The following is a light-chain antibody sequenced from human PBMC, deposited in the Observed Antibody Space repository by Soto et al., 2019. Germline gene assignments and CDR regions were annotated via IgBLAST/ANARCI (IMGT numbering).Light chain of an antibody. CDR3: TSYTSTSHYV. V-gene: IGLV2-14*01. CDR2: EVS. Sequence: QSALTQPASVSGSPGQSITISCTGTNSDVGAFNFVFWYQQHPGKAPKLIIYEVSNRPSGVSNRFPGSKSGNTASLTISGLQAEDEADYYCTSYTSTSHYVFGTGTKLTVL. CDR1: NSDVGAFNF. J-gene: IGLJ1*01.